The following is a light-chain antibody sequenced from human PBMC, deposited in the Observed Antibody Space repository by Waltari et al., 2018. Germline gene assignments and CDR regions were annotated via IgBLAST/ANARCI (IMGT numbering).Light chain of an antibody. CDR1: SSDIGGYNY. Sequence: QAALTQPRSVSGSPGQSVTISCTGTSSDIGGYNYVSWYQQHPGLAPKLMIYEVTKRPSVVSDRFSGSKSGNTASLTISGLQAEDEADYYCCSYAGSYTFIFGGGTRLTVL. CDR2: EVT. V-gene: IGLV2-11*01. CDR3: CSYAGSYTFI. J-gene: IGLJ2*01.